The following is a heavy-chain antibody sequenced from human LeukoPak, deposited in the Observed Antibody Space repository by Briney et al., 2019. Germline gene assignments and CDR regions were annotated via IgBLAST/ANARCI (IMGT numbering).Heavy chain of an antibody. V-gene: IGHV3-49*03. J-gene: IGHJ4*02. CDR3: VRYSGDADY. Sequence: GGSLRLSCPASGFTFGDYAMSWFRQAPGKGLEGVGFIRSKVYGGTTEYAASVKGRFTISRDDSKSIAYLQMNSLKSEDTAVYYCVRYSGDADYWGQGTLVTVSS. CDR2: IRSKVYGGTT. CDR1: GFTFGDYA. D-gene: IGHD5-12*01.